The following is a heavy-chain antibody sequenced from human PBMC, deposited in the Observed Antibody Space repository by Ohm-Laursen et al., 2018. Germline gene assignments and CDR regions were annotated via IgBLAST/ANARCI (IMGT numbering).Heavy chain of an antibody. CDR3: ARDDDTTGHYSYFQH. Sequence: SLRLSCTASGFTVSSNYMSWVRQAPGKGLEWVSVIYSGGTTYYADSVKGRFTISRDNSKNTVYLQMNSLRVEDTAVYYCARDDDTTGHYSYFQHWGQGSLVTVSS. V-gene: IGHV3-53*01. D-gene: IGHD3-22*01. CDR2: IYSGGTT. J-gene: IGHJ1*01. CDR1: GFTVSSNY.